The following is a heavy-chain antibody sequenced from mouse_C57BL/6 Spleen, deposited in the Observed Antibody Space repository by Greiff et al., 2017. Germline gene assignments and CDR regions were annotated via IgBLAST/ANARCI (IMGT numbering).Heavy chain of an antibody. V-gene: IGHV1-50*01. CDR3: ARHDGYYCDY. CDR2: IDPSDSYT. Sequence: QVQLKQPGAELVKPGASVKLSCKASGYTFTSYWMPWVKQRPGQGLEWIGEIDPSDSYTNYNQKFKGKATLTVDTSSSTAYMQLSSLTSEDSAVYYCARHDGYYCDYWGQGTTLTVSS. CDR1: GYTFTSYW. D-gene: IGHD2-3*01. J-gene: IGHJ2*01.